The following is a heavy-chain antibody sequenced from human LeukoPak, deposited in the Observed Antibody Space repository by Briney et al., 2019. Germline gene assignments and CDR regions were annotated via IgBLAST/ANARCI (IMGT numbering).Heavy chain of an antibody. D-gene: IGHD1-26*01. CDR2: ISASGVMT. J-gene: IGHJ4*02. Sequence: QPGGSLRLSCAASGFTFTNYAMTWVRQAPGKGLEWVSSISASGVMTYYADSVKGRFTVSRDNSKNSLYLQMSSLTAADTADYYCAKDRSIGTYYTFDHWGQGTLVTVSS. CDR3: AKDRSIGTYYTFDH. V-gene: IGHV3-23*01. CDR1: GFTFTNYA.